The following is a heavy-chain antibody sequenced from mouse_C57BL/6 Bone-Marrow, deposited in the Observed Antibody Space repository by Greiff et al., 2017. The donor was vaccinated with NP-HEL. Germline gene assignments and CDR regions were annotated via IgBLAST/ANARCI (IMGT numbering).Heavy chain of an antibody. V-gene: IGHV14-4*01. J-gene: IGHJ3*01. CDR2: IDPENGDT. CDR1: GFNITDDY. D-gene: IGHD3-2*02. CDR3: TTAHSSGTGFAY. Sequence: EVQLQQSGAELVRPGASVKLSCTASGFNITDDYMHWVKQRPEQGPEWIGWIDPENGDTEYASKFQGKATITADTSSNTAYLQLSSLTSEDTAVYYCTTAHSSGTGFAYWGQGTLVTVSA.